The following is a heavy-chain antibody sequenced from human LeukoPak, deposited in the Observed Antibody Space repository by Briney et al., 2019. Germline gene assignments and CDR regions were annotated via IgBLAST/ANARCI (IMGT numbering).Heavy chain of an antibody. Sequence: ASVKVSCKVSGYTLTELSMHWVRQAPGKGLEWMGGFDPEDGETIYAQKFQGRVTMTEDTSTDTAYMELSSLRSEDTAVYYCATGEDWFWSDVVYAFDIWGQGTMVTVSS. CDR3: ATGEDWFWSDVVYAFDI. CDR1: GYTLTELS. CDR2: FDPEDGET. J-gene: IGHJ3*02. D-gene: IGHD3-3*01. V-gene: IGHV1-24*01.